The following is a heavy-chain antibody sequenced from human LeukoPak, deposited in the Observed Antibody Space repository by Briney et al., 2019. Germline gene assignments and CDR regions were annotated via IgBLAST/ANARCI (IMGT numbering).Heavy chain of an antibody. V-gene: IGHV3-64D*06. Sequence: PGGSLRLSCSASGFTFTSHVMHWVRQAPGKGLQYVSGISMNVQTTYYAGSVKGRFTISRDSSKNTVYLQMNSLTAEVTAVYYCVREGLERRTNFDYWGQGTLVSVSS. D-gene: IGHD1-1*01. CDR2: ISMNVQTT. CDR3: VREGLERRTNFDY. J-gene: IGHJ4*02. CDR1: GFTFTSHV.